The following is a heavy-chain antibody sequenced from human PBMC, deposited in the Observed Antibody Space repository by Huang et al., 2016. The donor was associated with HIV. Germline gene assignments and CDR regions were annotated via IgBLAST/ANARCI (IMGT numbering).Heavy chain of an antibody. V-gene: IGHV4-30-4*08. CDR3: ARDRITQCNGGRCYSDWSDP. CDR1: GDSISRGGYL. D-gene: IGHD2-15*01. CDR2: IYYNGTT. Sequence: QVQLQESGPGPVKPSQTLSLTCTVSGDSISRGGYLWSWIRQSPGKGLEWSGSIYYNGTTSYNPSRRSRVTMSVDTSKNQFSLRLTSVTAEDTAVYYCARDRITQCNGGRCYSDWSDPWGQGTLVIVSS. J-gene: IGHJ5*02.